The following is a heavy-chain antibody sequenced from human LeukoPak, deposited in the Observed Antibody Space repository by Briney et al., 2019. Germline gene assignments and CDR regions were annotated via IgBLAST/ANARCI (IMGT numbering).Heavy chain of an antibody. CDR3: ARVDKGSRSYYFDY. CDR2: IYAGGTA. Sequence: SETLPLTCTVSGGPISNYYWSWIRQSAGKGLEWIGRIYAGGTANYNPSLKSRVTMSGDTSKNQLSLKLSSVTAADTAVYYCARVDKGSRSYYFDYWGQGTLVTVSS. CDR1: GGPISNYY. V-gene: IGHV4-4*07. J-gene: IGHJ4*02. D-gene: IGHD3/OR15-3a*01.